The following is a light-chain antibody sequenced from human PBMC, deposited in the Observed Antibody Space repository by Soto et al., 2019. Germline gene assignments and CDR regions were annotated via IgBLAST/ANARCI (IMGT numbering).Light chain of an antibody. CDR1: SSDLAIYNY. V-gene: IGLV2-14*01. J-gene: IGLJ1*01. CDR2: QVT. Sequence: QSVLTQPASVSGSPGQSITISCTGTSSDLAIYNYVSWYQQQPGKAPKLMIYQVTNRPSGVSNRFSGSRSGNTASLTISGHQAEDEADYYCSSYTDSSNYGFGTGTKLTVL. CDR3: SSYTDSSNYG.